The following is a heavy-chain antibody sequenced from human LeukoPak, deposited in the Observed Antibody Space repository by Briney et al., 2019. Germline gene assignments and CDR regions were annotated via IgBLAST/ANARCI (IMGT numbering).Heavy chain of an antibody. CDR2: IWNDGSNK. CDR1: GFTFSTYG. J-gene: IGHJ6*02. D-gene: IGHD2-2*01. Sequence: GRSLRLSCAASGFTFSTYGMHWVRQAPGKGLEWVAVIWNDGSNKYYADSVKGRFTISRDSSKNTLYLQMNSLRAEDTAVYYCARDPGYCSSTNCYYYYYGMDVWGQGTTVTVSS. V-gene: IGHV3-33*01. CDR3: ARDPGYCSSTNCYYYYYGMDV.